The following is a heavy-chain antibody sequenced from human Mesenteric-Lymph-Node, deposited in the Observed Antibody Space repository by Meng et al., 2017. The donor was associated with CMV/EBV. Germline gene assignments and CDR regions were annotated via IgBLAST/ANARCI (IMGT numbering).Heavy chain of an antibody. CDR3: ARGIVPPVRDSYCYFDY. V-gene: IGHV4-31*02. CDR1: MTSGGFY. D-gene: IGHD2/OR15-2a*01. CDR2: IYYSGTV. J-gene: IGHJ4*02. Sequence: MTSGGFYWGWMRKVQGKGLEWIGHIYYSGTVYYNPSLQSRVSISVDTSQNQVSVKLASVTAADTAVYFCARGIVPPVRDSYCYFDYWGQGTLVTVSS.